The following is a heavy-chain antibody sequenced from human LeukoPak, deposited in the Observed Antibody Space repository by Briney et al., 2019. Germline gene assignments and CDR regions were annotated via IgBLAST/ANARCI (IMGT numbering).Heavy chain of an antibody. Sequence: SETLSLTCTVSGGSISSSSYYWGWIRQPPGKGLEWIGSIYYSGSTYYNPSLKSRVTISVDTSKNQFSLKLSSVTAADTAVYYCARDRGYYDRFDYWGQGTLVTVSS. CDR1: GGSISSSSYY. J-gene: IGHJ4*02. V-gene: IGHV4-39*07. CDR3: ARDRGYYDRFDY. CDR2: IYYSGST. D-gene: IGHD3-22*01.